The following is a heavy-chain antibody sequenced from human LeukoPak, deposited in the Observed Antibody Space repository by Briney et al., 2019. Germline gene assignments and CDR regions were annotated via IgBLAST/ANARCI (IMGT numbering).Heavy chain of an antibody. Sequence: GGSLRLSCAASGFTFSSYAMHWVRQAPGKGLEWVAVISYDGSNKYYADSVKGRFTISRDNSKNTLYLQMNSLRAEDTAVYYCAKDRRYGSGNIDYWGQGTLVTVSS. CDR3: AKDRRYGSGNIDY. CDR2: ISYDGSNK. J-gene: IGHJ4*02. V-gene: IGHV3-30-3*01. D-gene: IGHD3-10*01. CDR1: GFTFSSYA.